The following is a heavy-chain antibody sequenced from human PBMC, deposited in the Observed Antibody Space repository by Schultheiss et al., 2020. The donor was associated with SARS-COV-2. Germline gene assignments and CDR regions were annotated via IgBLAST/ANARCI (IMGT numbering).Heavy chain of an antibody. V-gene: IGHV3-30*19. CDR1: GFTFSSYG. CDR3: AREYSSGWYKGWFDP. D-gene: IGHD6-19*01. J-gene: IGHJ5*02. CDR2: IWYDGSNK. Sequence: GGSLRLSCAASGFTFSSYGMHWVRQAPGKGLEWVAVIWYDGSNKYYADSVKGRFTISRDNSKNTLYLQMNSLRAEDTAVYYCAREYSSGWYKGWFDPWGQGTLVTVSS.